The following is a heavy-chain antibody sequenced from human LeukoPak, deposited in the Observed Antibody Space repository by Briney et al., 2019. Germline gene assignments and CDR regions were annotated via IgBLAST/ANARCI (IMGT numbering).Heavy chain of an antibody. V-gene: IGHV4-34*01. CDR2: INHSGST. J-gene: IGHJ4*02. CDR1: GGSFSGYY. D-gene: IGHD3-10*01. Sequence: SETLSLTCAVYGGSFSGYYWSWIRQPPGKGLEWIGEINHSGSTNYNPPLKSRVTISVDTSKNQFSLKLSSVTAADTAVYYCARWVTYYGSGSYPRATYYFDYWGQGTLVTVSS. CDR3: ARWVTYYGSGSYPRATYYFDY.